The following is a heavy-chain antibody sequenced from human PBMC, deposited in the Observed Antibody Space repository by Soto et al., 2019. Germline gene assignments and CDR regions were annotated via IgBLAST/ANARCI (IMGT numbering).Heavy chain of an antibody. CDR2: INHSGST. CDR1: GGSFSGYY. D-gene: IGHD3-10*01. J-gene: IGHJ4*02. Sequence: SETLSLTCAVYGGSFSGYYWSWIRQPPGKGLEWIGEINHSGSTNYNPSLKSRVTISVDTSKNQFSLKLSSVTAADTAVYYCERGYGRNFDYWGLGTLVTVSS. V-gene: IGHV4-34*01. CDR3: ERGYGRNFDY.